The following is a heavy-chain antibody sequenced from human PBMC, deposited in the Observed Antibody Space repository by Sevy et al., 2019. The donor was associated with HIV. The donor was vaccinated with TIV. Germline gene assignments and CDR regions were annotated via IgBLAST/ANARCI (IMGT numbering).Heavy chain of an antibody. D-gene: IGHD6-13*01. Sequence: SETLSLTCNVSGGSISSGGYYWSWIRQPAGEGLEWIGRIYPSGSTTSRPSLQSRVTMSLDTSKNPFSLKLSSVTAADTAVYYCVRVRIAAAGTGVGWFDPWGQGTLVTVSS. V-gene: IGHV4-61*02. CDR2: IYPSGST. CDR3: VRVRIAAAGTGVGWFDP. J-gene: IGHJ5*02. CDR1: GGSISSGGYY.